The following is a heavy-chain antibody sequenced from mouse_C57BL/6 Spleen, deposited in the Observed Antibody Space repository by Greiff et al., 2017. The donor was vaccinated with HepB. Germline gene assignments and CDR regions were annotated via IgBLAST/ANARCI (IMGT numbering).Heavy chain of an antibody. CDR2: IYPRSGNT. V-gene: IGHV1-81*01. D-gene: IGHD1-1*01. CDR1: GYTFTSYG. J-gene: IGHJ4*01. Sequence: VKLVESGAELARPGASVKLSCKASGYTFTSYGISWVKQRTGQGLEWIGEIYPRSGNTYYNEKFKGKATLTADKSSSTAYMELRSLTSEDSAVYFCARSEFYYGTAYAMDYWGQGTSVTVSS. CDR3: ARSEFYYGTAYAMDY.